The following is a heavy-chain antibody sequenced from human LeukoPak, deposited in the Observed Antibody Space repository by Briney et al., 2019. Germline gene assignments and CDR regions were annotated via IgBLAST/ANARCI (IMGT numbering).Heavy chain of an antibody. Sequence: PGGSLRLSCAASGFTFSSYSMNWVRQAPGKGLEWVSYISSSSSTMYYADSVKGRFTISRDNAKNSLYLQMNSLRAEDTAVYYCARVFEPHYWGQGTLVTVSS. V-gene: IGHV3-48*04. CDR1: GFTFSSYS. CDR3: ARVFEPHY. D-gene: IGHD3-3*01. CDR2: ISSSSSTM. J-gene: IGHJ4*02.